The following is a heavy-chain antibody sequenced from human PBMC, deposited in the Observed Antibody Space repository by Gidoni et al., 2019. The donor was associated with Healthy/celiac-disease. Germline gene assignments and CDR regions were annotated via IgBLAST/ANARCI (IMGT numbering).Heavy chain of an antibody. CDR2: IVVGSGNT. V-gene: IGHV1-58*02. D-gene: IGHD3-22*01. Sequence: QMQLVQSGPEVKKPGTSVKVSCKASGFTFTSSARQGVRQARGQRLEWIGWIVVGSGNTNYAQKFQERVTITRDMSTSTAYMELSSLRSEDTAVYYCAAGYGSSGYPADYWGQGTLVTVSS. CDR3: AAGYGSSGYPADY. J-gene: IGHJ4*02. CDR1: GFTFTSSA.